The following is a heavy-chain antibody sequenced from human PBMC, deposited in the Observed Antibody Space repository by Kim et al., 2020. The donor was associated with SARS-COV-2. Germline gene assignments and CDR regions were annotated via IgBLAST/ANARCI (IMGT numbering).Heavy chain of an antibody. J-gene: IGHJ4*02. Sequence: VSVKVSCKASGYTFTSYAQNWVRQAPGQGLEWMGWINTNTGNPTYAQGVTGRFVFSLDTSVSTAYLQISSLKAEDTAVYYCAREENYDILTVTDYWGQGTLVTVSS. CDR3: AREENYDILTVTDY. D-gene: IGHD3-9*01. CDR2: INTNTGNP. V-gene: IGHV7-4-1*02. CDR1: GYTFTSYA.